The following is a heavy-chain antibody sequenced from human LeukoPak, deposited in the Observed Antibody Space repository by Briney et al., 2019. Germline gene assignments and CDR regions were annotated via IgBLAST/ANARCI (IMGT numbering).Heavy chain of an antibody. Sequence: SETLSLTCAVYGGSLSGYYWSWIRQPPGKGLEWIGEINHSGSTNYNPSLKSRVTISVDTSKNQFSLKLSSVTAADTAVYYCAVAAAAGTKPIDYWGQGTLVTVSS. D-gene: IGHD6-13*01. CDR3: AVAAAAGTKPIDY. CDR2: INHSGST. CDR1: GGSLSGYY. J-gene: IGHJ4*02. V-gene: IGHV4-34*01.